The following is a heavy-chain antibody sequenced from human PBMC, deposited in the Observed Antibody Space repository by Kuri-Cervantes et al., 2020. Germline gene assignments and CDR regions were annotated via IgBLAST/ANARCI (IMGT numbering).Heavy chain of an antibody. V-gene: IGHV3-30*18. D-gene: IGHD5-24*01. CDR1: GFTFSSYG. CDR2: ISYDGSNK. CDR3: AKDYKPY. Sequence: GESLKISCAASGFTFSSYGMHWVRQAPGKGLEWVAVISYDGSNKYYADSVKGRFTISRDNANHTLYLQMDNLRAEDTAVYYCAKDYKPYWGQGTLVTVSS. J-gene: IGHJ4*02.